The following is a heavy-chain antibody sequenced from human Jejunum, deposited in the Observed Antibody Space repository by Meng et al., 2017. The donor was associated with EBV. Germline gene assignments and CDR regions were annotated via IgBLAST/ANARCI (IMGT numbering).Heavy chain of an antibody. CDR3: AHFYDSSGYTDS. V-gene: IGHV2-5*02. CDR2: IYWDDDQ. Sequence: QITLEESCHTLVQPTQTLTLPCTFSGFSLSTIGVGVSWIRQPPGKALEWLALIYWDDDQRFSPSLRSRLTITKDPSKNQVVLTMTNMDPADTGTYFCAHFYDSSGYTDSWGQGTLVTVSS. J-gene: IGHJ5*01. D-gene: IGHD3-22*01. CDR1: GFSLSTIGVG.